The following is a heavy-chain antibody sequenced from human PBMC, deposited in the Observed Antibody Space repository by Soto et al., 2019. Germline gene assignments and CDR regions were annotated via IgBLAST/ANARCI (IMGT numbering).Heavy chain of an antibody. V-gene: IGHV4-34*01. CDR2: INHSGST. J-gene: IGHJ5*02. D-gene: IGHD3-3*01. CDR3: ARGLPRFSMKGNWFDP. CDR1: GGSFSGYY. Sequence: QVQLQQWGAGLLKPSETLSLTCAVYGGSFSGYYWSWIRQPPGKGLEWIGEINHSGSTNYNPSLKSRVTISVDTSKNQFSLKLSSVTAAATAVYSCARGLPRFSMKGNWFDPWGQGTLVTVSS.